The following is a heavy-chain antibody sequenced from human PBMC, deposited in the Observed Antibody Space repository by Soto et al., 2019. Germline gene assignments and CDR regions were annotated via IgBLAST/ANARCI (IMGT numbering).Heavy chain of an antibody. CDR3: ARDLALAGNY. D-gene: IGHD6-19*01. V-gene: IGHV3-30*03. CDR2: ISYDGNEK. CDR1: GFAFSTYG. Sequence: PGGSLRLSCAATGFAFSTYGMHWVRQAPGKGREWVAAISYDGNEKYYADSLQGRFTISRDNSKNALYLQMNSLRAEDTATYYCARDLALAGNYWGQGVLVTVSS. J-gene: IGHJ4*02.